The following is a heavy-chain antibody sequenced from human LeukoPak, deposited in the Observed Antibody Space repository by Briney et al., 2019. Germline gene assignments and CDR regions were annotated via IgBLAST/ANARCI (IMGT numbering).Heavy chain of an antibody. CDR1: GYSFTSYW. CDR2: IYPGDSDT. CDR3: ARRSSRCDRYDH. Sequence: GESRKISCKGSGYSFTSYWIGWVRQMPGKGREWMGIIYPGDSDTKYSPSFQGQVTISADKSISTAYLQWSSLKASATAMYYCARRSSRCDRYDHWGQGTMVTVSS. V-gene: IGHV5-51*01. J-gene: IGHJ4*02. D-gene: IGHD6-13*01.